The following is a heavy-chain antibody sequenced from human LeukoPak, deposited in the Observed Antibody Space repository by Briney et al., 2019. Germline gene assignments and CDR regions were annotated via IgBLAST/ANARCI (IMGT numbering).Heavy chain of an antibody. CDR1: GDRFTSYW. J-gene: IGHJ4*02. D-gene: IGHD6-13*01. CDR3: ARGFTAAVTLIDY. CDR2: IYPGDSDT. V-gene: IGHV5-51*01. Sequence: PGESLKISCKASGDRFTSYWIGWVRQMPGKGLEWMGIIYPGDSDTRYSPSFQGQVTISADKSISTAYLQWSSLKASDTAMYYCARGFTAAVTLIDYWGQGTLVTVSS.